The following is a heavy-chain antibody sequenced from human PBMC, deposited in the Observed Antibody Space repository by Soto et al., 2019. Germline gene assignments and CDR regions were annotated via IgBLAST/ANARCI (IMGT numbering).Heavy chain of an antibody. V-gene: IGHV1-8*01. CDR1: GSTFTSYD. CDR2: XNPNSXNT. J-gene: IGHJ4*02. CDR3: ARTLYGDNVDY. Sequence: EXXVKVSCKASGSTFTSYDINWVRQATGQGLEWMARXNPNSXNTGYETKFQXXVTVTRNXXISKAYIEMSSLRSEDTAVYYCARTLYGDNVDYWGQGTLVTVSS. D-gene: IGHD4-17*01.